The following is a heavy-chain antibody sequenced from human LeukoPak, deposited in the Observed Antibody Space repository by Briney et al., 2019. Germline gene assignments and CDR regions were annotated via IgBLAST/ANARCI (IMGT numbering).Heavy chain of an antibody. J-gene: IGHJ5*02. Sequence: GASVKVSCKASGYTFTGYYMHWVRQAPGQGLEWMGWINPNSGGTNYAQKFQGRVTMTRDTSISTAYMELSSLRSEDTAVYYCAVRTGSYWFDPWGQGTLVTVSS. V-gene: IGHV1-2*02. CDR2: INPNSGGT. D-gene: IGHD1-26*01. CDR1: GYTFTGYY. CDR3: AVRTGSYWFDP.